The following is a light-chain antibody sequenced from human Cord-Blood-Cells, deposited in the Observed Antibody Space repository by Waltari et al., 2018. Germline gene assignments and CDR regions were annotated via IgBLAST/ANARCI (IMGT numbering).Light chain of an antibody. CDR2: DVC. V-gene: IGLV2-14*01. CDR1: SRHVGGSHY. CDR3: SSYTSSSTRV. Sequence: QSALTQPASVSGSPGQSSTIACPGTSRHVGGSHYVSWYQQPPGKAPKLMIYDVCNRPSGVSNLFSGSKSGNTTSLTISGLQAEDEADYYCSSYTSSSTRVFGGGTKLTVL. J-gene: IGLJ3*02.